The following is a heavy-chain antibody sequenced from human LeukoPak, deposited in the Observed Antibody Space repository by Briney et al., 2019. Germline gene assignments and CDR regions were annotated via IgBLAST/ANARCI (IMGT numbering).Heavy chain of an antibody. Sequence: SETLSLTCTVSGGSISSYYWSWIRQPAGKGLEWIGCIYTSGSTNYNPSLKSRVTMSVDTSKNQFSLKLSSVTAADTAVYYCARIRTSGRVCDAFDIWGQGTMVTVSS. CDR3: ARIRTSGRVCDAFDI. J-gene: IGHJ3*02. D-gene: IGHD1-26*01. CDR2: IYTSGST. CDR1: GGSISSYY. V-gene: IGHV4-4*07.